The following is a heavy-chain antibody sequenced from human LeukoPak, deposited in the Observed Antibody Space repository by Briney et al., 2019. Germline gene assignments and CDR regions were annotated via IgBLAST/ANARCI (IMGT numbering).Heavy chain of an antibody. CDR2: IYSGGST. V-gene: IGHV3-53*04. CDR1: GLTVSSNY. Sequence: GGSLRLSCAASGLTVSSNYMSWGRQAPGKGLEGGSVIYSGGSTYYADSVKGRFTISRHNSKNTLYLQMNSLRAEDTAVYYCAVGSGSYYPAPPDYWGQGTLVTVSS. CDR3: AVGSGSYYPAPPDY. D-gene: IGHD1-26*01. J-gene: IGHJ4*02.